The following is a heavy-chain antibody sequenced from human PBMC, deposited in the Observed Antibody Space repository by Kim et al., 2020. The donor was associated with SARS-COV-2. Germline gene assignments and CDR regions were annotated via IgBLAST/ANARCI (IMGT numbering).Heavy chain of an antibody. D-gene: IGHD6-13*01. Sequence: GGSLRLSCAASGFTFSSYDMHWVRQATGKGLEWVSAIGTAGDTYYPGSVKGRFTISRENAKNSLYLQMNSLRAGDTAVYYCARVGSSSWNGNWYFDLWGRGTLVTVSS. CDR1: GFTFSSYD. V-gene: IGHV3-13*01. CDR2: IGTAGDT. J-gene: IGHJ2*01. CDR3: ARVGSSSWNGNWYFDL.